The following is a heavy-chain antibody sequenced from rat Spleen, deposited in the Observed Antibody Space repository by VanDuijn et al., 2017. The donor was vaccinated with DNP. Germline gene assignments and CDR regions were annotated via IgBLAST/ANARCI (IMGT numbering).Heavy chain of an antibody. J-gene: IGHJ2*01. Sequence: EVQLVESGGGLVQPGRSLKLSCLVSGFTFSHYGMNWIRQAPGKGLEWVASISATSSFIDYADTVKGRFTISRDDAKDTLYLQMNSLRSEDTATYYCATHNYYFDYWGQGVMVTVSS. CDR3: ATHNYYFDY. CDR1: GFTFSHYG. D-gene: IGHD1-4*01. V-gene: IGHV5-34*01. CDR2: ISATSSFI.